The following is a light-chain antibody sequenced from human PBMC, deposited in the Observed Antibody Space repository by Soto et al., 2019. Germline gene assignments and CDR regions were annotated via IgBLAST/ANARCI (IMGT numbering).Light chain of an antibody. J-gene: IGKJ3*01. CDR3: QQYGGSPLLT. V-gene: IGKV3-20*01. Sequence: IVLTQSPGTLSLSPGDRATLSCRASRAITSSFLAWYQQKPGQAPRLLIYGASSGATGIPDRFSGSGSGTDFTLIISRLEPEDFAVYYCQQYGGSPLLTFGPGTKVDIK. CDR1: RAITSSF. CDR2: GAS.